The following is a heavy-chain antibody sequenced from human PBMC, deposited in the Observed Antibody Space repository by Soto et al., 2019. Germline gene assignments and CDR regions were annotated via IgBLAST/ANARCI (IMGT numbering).Heavy chain of an antibody. V-gene: IGHV1-18*01. CDR3: ARVYYDFWSGYPDDYYYYYGMDV. Sequence: ASVKVSCKASGYTFTSYGISWVRQAPGQGLEWMGWISAYNGNTNYAQKLQGRVTMTIDTSTSTAYMELRSLRSDDTAVYYCARVYYDFWSGYPDDYYYYYGMDVWGQGTTVTVSS. CDR2: ISAYNGNT. CDR1: GYTFTSYG. D-gene: IGHD3-3*01. J-gene: IGHJ6*02.